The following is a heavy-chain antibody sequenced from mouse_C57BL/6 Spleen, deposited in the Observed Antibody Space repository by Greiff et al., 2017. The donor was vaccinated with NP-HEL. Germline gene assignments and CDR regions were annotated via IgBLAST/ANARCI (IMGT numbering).Heavy chain of an antibody. CDR3: ARPTYYGSSYVFYAMDC. Sequence: DVKLVESGGGLVKPGGSLKLSCAASGFTFSSYTMSWVRQTPEKRLEWVATISGGGGNTYYPDSVKGRFTISRDNAKNTLYLQMSSLRSEDTALYYCARPTYYGSSYVFYAMDCWGQGTSVTVSS. CDR2: ISGGGGNT. CDR1: GFTFSSYT. D-gene: IGHD1-1*01. J-gene: IGHJ4*01. V-gene: IGHV5-9*01.